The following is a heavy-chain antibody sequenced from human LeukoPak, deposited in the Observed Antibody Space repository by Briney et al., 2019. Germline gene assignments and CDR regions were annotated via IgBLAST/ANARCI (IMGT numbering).Heavy chain of an antibody. Sequence: GASVKVSCKASGYTFTSYGISWVRQAPGQGLEWMGWISAYNGNTNYAQKLQGRVTMTTDTSTSTAYMELRSLRSDDTAVYYCARGPQAPYGSGSYYILNPPDYWGQGTLVTVSS. CDR3: ARGPQAPYGSGSYYILNPPDY. J-gene: IGHJ4*02. CDR1: GYTFTSYG. D-gene: IGHD3-10*01. CDR2: ISAYNGNT. V-gene: IGHV1-18*01.